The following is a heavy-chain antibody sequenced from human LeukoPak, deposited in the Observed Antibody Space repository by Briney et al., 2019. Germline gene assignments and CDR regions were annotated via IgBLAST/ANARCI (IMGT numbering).Heavy chain of an antibody. CDR2: FDPEDGET. J-gene: IGHJ4*02. CDR3: ARGNFYSSSWDFDY. D-gene: IGHD6-13*01. CDR1: GYTLTELS. Sequence: ASVKVSCKVSGYTLTELSMHWVRQAPGKGLEWMGGFDPEDGETIYAQKFQGRVTMTEDTSTDTAYMGLSSLRSEDTAVYYCARGNFYSSSWDFDYWGQGTLVTVSS. V-gene: IGHV1-24*01.